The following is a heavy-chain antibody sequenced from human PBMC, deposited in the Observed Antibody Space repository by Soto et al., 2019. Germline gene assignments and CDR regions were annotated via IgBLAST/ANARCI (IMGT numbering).Heavy chain of an antibody. J-gene: IGHJ3*02. CDR3: ARDPLYDYGDLSHLFDI. Sequence: SSETLSLNRNLSGGAMRRGDSSWCWSRQPPGKGLEWIGFIYHTGSTYYSPSLKSRVAISVDTSKNQFSLKLSSVTAADTAVYYGARDPLYDYGDLSHLFDIWGQGTMVT. CDR2: IYHTGST. V-gene: IGHV4-30-4*01. CDR1: GGAMRRGDSS. D-gene: IGHD4-17*01.